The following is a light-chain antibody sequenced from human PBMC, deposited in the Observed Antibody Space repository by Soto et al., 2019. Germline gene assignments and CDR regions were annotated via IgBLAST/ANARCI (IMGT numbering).Light chain of an antibody. Sequence: DVVLTQTPLSLPVTPGEPASISCMSSRSLLDSADGNTYLDWFLQKPGQTPQLLIHTLPYRASGVPDRFSGSGSGTDFTLKISRVEAEDVGVYYCMQRIDFPPTFGQGTKV. V-gene: IGKV2-40*01. J-gene: IGKJ1*01. CDR1: RSLLDSADGNTY. CDR2: TLP. CDR3: MQRIDFPPT.